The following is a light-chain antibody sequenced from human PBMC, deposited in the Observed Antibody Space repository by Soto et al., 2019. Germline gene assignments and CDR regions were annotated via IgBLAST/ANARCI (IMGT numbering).Light chain of an antibody. V-gene: IGKV1-5*01. J-gene: IGKJ1*01. CDR3: QHYNSYPWT. CDR1: QSISSW. CDR2: DAS. Sequence: DIQMTQSPSTLSASVGDRVTITCRASQSISSWLAWYQQKPGKAPKLLIYDASILESGVPSSFSGSGSGTEFTLTISSLQPDDFATYYCQHYNSYPWTFGQGTKVEIK.